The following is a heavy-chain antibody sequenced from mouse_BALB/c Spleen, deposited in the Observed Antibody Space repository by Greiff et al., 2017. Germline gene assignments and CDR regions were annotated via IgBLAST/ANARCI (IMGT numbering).Heavy chain of an antibody. D-gene: IGHD1-1*01. CDR3: ARGGVITTVVDGYFDV. Sequence: EVKLMESGGGLVKPGGSLKLSCAASGFTFSSYAMSWVRQTPEKRLEWVASISSGGSTYYPDSVKGRFTISRDNARNILYLQMSSLRSEDTAMYYCARGGVITTVVDGYFDVWGAGTTVTVSS. J-gene: IGHJ1*01. CDR2: ISSGGST. CDR1: GFTFSSYA. V-gene: IGHV5-6-5*01.